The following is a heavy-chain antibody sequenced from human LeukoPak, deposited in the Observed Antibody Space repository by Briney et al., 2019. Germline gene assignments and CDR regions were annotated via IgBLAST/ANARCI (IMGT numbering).Heavy chain of an antibody. CDR1: GGSISSSSYY. CDR3: ASHPRGVYYYGMDV. V-gene: IGHV4-39*01. CDR2: IYYSGST. Sequence: SETLSLTCTVSGGSISSSSYYWGWIRQPPGKGLEWIGSIYYSGSTYYNPPLKSRVTISVDTSKNQFSLKLSSVTAADTAVYYCASHPRGVYYYGMDVWGQGTTVTVSS. D-gene: IGHD3-16*01. J-gene: IGHJ6*02.